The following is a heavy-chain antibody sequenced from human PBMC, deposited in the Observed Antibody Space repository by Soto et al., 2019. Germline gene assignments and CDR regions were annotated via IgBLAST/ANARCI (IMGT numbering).Heavy chain of an antibody. V-gene: IGHV3-30-3*01. CDR2: VSFDGSNK. J-gene: IGHJ6*02. CDR3: ARLPGPLVAVLYIYPLDGREAMSDVDV. Sequence: QMQLVESGGGVVQPGGSLRLSCAASGFTFNYYPMHWVRQAPGKGLEWVAVVSFDGSNKYYADSVKGRFTISKDNSKNTLCLQMNSLRREDTAVYYCARLPGPLVAVLYIYPLDGREAMSDVDVWGQGTTVTVSS. CDR1: GFTFNYYP. D-gene: IGHD6-19*01.